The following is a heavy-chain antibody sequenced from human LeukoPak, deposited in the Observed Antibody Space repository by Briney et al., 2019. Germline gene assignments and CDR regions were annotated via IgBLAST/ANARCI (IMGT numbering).Heavy chain of an antibody. J-gene: IGHJ4*02. Sequence: SETLSLTCTVSGGSISSYYWSWIRQPPGKGLEWIGYIYYSGSTNYNPSLKSRVTISVDTSKNQFSLKLSSMTAADTAVYYCAREGDYYDTSYYFDYWGQGTLVTVSS. D-gene: IGHD3-22*01. CDR1: GGSISSYY. CDR2: IYYSGST. V-gene: IGHV4-59*01. CDR3: AREGDYYDTSYYFDY.